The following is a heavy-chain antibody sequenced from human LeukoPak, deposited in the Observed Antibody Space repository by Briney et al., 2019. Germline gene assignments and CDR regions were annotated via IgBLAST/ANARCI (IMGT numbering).Heavy chain of an antibody. J-gene: IGHJ4*02. D-gene: IGHD1-7*01. Sequence: GGSLRLSCAASGFTVITNDMTWVRHAPGKGREGGLVLYSDVNTKSADSLQGRFTISRDNSKIPLSLEMKSLRADDPAVYSCARGVELLAANTLAYWGEGNLVTVSS. V-gene: IGHV3-53*01. CDR1: GFTVITND. CDR2: LYSDVNT. CDR3: ARGVELLAANTLAY.